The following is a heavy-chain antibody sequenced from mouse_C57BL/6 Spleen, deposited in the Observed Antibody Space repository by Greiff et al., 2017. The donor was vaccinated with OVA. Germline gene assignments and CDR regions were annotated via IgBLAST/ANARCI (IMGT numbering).Heavy chain of an antibody. J-gene: IGHJ3*01. V-gene: IGHV1-69*01. CDR2: IDPSDSYT. Sequence: QVQLQQPGAELVMPGASVKLSCKASGYTFTSYWMHWVKQRPGQGLEWIGEIDPSDSYTNYNQKFKGKSTLTVDKSSSTAYRQLSSLTSEDSAVYYGARSYYSNYDWFAYWGQGTLVTVSA. D-gene: IGHD2-5*01. CDR1: GYTFTSYW. CDR3: ARSYYSNYDWFAY.